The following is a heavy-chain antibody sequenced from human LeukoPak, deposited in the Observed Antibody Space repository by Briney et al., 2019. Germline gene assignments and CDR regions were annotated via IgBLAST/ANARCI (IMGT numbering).Heavy chain of an antibody. CDR3: ARDFPYNPRYCSSTSCFSP. Sequence: ASVKVSCKASGYTFTGYYMHWVRQAPGQGLEWMGWINPNSGGTNYAQKFQGRVTMTRDTSISTAYMELSRLRSDDTAVYYCARDFPYNPRYCSSTSCFSPWGQGTLVTVSS. CDR2: INPNSGGT. V-gene: IGHV1-2*02. CDR1: GYTFTGYY. D-gene: IGHD2-2*01. J-gene: IGHJ5*02.